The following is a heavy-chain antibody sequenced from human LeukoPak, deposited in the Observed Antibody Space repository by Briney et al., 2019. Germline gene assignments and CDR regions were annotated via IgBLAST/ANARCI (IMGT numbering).Heavy chain of an antibody. V-gene: IGHV3-30*02. D-gene: IGHD7-27*01. Sequence: GRSLRLSCAASGFTFSSYGMHWVRQAPGKGLEWVTFIRYDGSNKYYADSVKGRFTISRDNSKNTLYLQMNTLRAEDTAVYYCAKEGTWGPYYYYGMDVWGQGTTVTVSS. CDR2: IRYDGSNK. J-gene: IGHJ6*02. CDR1: GFTFSSYG. CDR3: AKEGTWGPYYYYGMDV.